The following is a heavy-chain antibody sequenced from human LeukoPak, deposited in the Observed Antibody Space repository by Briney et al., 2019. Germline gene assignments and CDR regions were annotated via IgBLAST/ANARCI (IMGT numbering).Heavy chain of an antibody. D-gene: IGHD6-13*01. CDR2: INPNNGGA. J-gene: IGHJ2*01. CDR1: GNVFTGYY. V-gene: IGHV1-2*02. CDR3: ARAGAAAVPDWYFDL. Sequence: ASVKVSCKTSGNVFTGYYIHWVRQAPGRGLEWMGWINPNNGGANFAQKFQGRVTFTRDSSISTVYMDLSRLRSDDTAVYYCARAGAAAVPDWYFDLWGRGTLVTVSS.